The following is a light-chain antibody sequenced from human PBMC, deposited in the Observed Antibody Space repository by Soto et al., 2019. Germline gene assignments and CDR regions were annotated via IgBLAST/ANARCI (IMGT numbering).Light chain of an antibody. V-gene: IGKV1-5*03. CDR3: QQYNGYPWT. CDR2: KAS. Sequence: DIQLTQSPATLPASFGDRVTITWWASQSISRWLAWYQQKTGKAPKVFIYKASSLESGVPSRFGGSGYGTEFNLTISSLQTDDFATYDCQQYNGYPWTFGQGTKVDIK. J-gene: IGKJ1*01. CDR1: QSISRW.